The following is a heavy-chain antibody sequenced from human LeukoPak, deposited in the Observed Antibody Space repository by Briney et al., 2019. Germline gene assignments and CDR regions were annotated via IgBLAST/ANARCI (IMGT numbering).Heavy chain of an antibody. Sequence: SETLSLTCAVYGGSFSGYYWSWFRQPPGKGLEWIGEINHSGSTNYNPSLKSRVTISVDTSKNQFSLKLSSVTAADTAVYYCARDQQGNFDYWGQGTLVTVSS. V-gene: IGHV4-34*01. CDR2: INHSGST. D-gene: IGHD7-27*01. J-gene: IGHJ4*02. CDR3: ARDQQGNFDY. CDR1: GGSFSGYY.